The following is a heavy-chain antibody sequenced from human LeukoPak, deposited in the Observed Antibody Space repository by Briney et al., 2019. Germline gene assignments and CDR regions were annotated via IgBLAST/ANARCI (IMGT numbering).Heavy chain of an antibody. D-gene: IGHD2-15*01. J-gene: IGHJ4*02. Sequence: PGGPLRLSCAASGFTFSSCSMNWVRQAPGKGLEWVSSISSSGSYIYYADSVKGRFTISRDNAENSLYLQMNSLRAEDTAVYYCARDREPYCTGGTCYSTGDYWGQGSLVTVSS. CDR3: ARDREPYCTGGTCYSTGDY. CDR2: ISSSGSYI. CDR1: GFTFSSCS. V-gene: IGHV3-21*06.